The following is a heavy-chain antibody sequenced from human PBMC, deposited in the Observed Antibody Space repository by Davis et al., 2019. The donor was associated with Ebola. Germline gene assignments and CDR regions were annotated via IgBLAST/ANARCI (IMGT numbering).Heavy chain of an antibody. J-gene: IGHJ4*02. V-gene: IGHV3-33*01. D-gene: IGHD6-19*01. CDR1: GFTFSSYG. CDR2: ICYVGSNK. CDR3: ARQGSGSLYFDY. Sequence: GGSLRLSCPASGFTFSSYGLHWVRQPPGKGLAWVAVICYVGSNKSYSAPVKGRFTISRDKSRNTLYLQMNSLRAEDTAVYYCARQGSGSLYFDYWGQGTLVTVSS.